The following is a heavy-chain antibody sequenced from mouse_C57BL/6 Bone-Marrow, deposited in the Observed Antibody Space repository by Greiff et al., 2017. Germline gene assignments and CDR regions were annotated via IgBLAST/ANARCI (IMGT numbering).Heavy chain of an antibody. V-gene: IGHV1-78*01. J-gene: IGHJ3*01. Sequence: QVQLQQSDAELVKPGASVKISCKVSGYTFTDHTINWMKQRNEQGLAWIGYINPSDGSTQYNEKFKGKAPLTANKSSSTAYIQLYSLTADDSAVYFCAKTLLFAYWGQGTLGTVSA. CDR1: GYTFTDHT. D-gene: IGHD2-10*01. CDR2: INPSDGST. CDR3: AKTLLFAY.